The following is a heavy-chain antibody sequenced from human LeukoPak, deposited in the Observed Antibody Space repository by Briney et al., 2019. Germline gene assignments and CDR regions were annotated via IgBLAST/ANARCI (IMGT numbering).Heavy chain of an antibody. CDR3: ARRRMSPYYYYGMDV. V-gene: IGHV1-2*02. CDR1: GYTFTGYY. CDR2: INPNSGGT. Sequence: GASVKVSCKASGYTFTGYYMHWVRQAPGQGLEWMGWINPNSGGTNYAQKFQGRVTMTRDTSISTAYMELSRLRSDDTAVYYCARRRMSPYYYYGMDVWGQGSTVTVSS. J-gene: IGHJ6*02.